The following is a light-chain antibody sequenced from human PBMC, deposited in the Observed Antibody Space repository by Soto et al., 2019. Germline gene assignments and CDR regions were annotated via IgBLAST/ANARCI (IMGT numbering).Light chain of an antibody. CDR2: AAS. J-gene: IGKJ1*01. V-gene: IGKV1-39*01. CDR1: QTINTW. CDR3: QQCYSTLWT. Sequence: DIHMALSPPPLCVSVGDRVTITCRASQTINTWLAWYQQKPGKAPKLLIYAASSLQSGVPSRFSGSGSGTDFTLTISSLQSEDFAAYYCQQCYSTLWTFGQGTKVDI.